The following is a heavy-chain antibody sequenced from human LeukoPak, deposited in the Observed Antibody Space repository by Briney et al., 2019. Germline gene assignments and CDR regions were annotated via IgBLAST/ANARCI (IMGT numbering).Heavy chain of an antibody. CDR2: IYYIGST. CDR1: GGYLSSGDYY. CDR3: ARGPPTAVIPSGLFDY. J-gene: IGHJ4*02. Sequence: SETLSLTCTVSGGYLSSGDYYWSWIRQHPGKALEWIGYIYYIGSTYYNPSLKSRVTMSVDTSKTQFSLNLNSVTAADTAVYYCARGPPTAVIPSGLFDYWGQGTLVTVSS. V-gene: IGHV4-31*03. D-gene: IGHD4-23*01.